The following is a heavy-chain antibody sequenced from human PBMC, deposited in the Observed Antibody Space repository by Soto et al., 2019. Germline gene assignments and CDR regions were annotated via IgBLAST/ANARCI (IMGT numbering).Heavy chain of an antibody. J-gene: IGHJ6*02. D-gene: IGHD3-16*02. CDR2: ISYDGGNI. V-gene: IGHV3-30*18. CDR3: TKVIVSATIGPYAMDV. Sequence: PGGSLRLSCEASGFAFRSYAMHWVRQAPGKGLEWVGVISYDGGNIYYADSVTGGFTICRDNSKKTLYVQVNSLSPEDTAEYYWTKVIVSATIGPYAMDVWGQGTTVTVSS. CDR1: GFAFRSYA.